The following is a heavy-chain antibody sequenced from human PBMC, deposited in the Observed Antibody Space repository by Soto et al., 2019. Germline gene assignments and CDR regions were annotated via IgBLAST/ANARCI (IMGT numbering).Heavy chain of an antibody. CDR2: SSAYNGDT. J-gene: IGHJ5*01. CDR3: ARVGQFTGWFDS. V-gene: IGHV1-18*04. CDR1: GYTFTIYG. Sequence: QVQLVQSGAEVKKPGASVKVSCKASGYTFTIYGISWVRQAPGQGLEWMGWSSAYNGDTNYAQKYQGRVTMTTDTSTSTGDMELRSLRFDDTAVYYCARVGQFTGWFDSWGQGTLVTVSS. D-gene: IGHD1-26*01.